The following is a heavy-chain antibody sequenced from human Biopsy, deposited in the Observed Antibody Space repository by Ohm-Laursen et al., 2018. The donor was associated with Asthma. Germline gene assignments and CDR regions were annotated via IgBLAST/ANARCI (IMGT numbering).Heavy chain of an antibody. Sequence: SVKASCRVSGYSMTDLSMHWVRQAPGQGLVWMGGHDHEEGGTVNARRFQGRVTMTEDTSTDTAYMELSSLSSDDTAVYYCASDLPKDYVRYNFQFWGQGTLVSVSS. CDR2: HDHEEGGT. J-gene: IGHJ4*02. CDR1: GYSMTDLS. V-gene: IGHV1-24*01. CDR3: ASDLPKDYVRYNFQF. D-gene: IGHD4-17*01.